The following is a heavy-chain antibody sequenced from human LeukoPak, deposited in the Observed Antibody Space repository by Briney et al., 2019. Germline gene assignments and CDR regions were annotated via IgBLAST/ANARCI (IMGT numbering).Heavy chain of an antibody. CDR2: IYYSGST. V-gene: IGHV4-30-4*01. Sequence: PSETLSLTCTVSGGSISSGDYYWSWIRQPPGKGLEWIGYIYYSGSTYYNPSLKSRVTISVDTSKNQLSLKLSSVTAADTAVYYCARSNGWAAALDYWGQGTLVTVSS. D-gene: IGHD6-13*01. J-gene: IGHJ4*02. CDR1: GGSISSGDYY. CDR3: ARSNGWAAALDY.